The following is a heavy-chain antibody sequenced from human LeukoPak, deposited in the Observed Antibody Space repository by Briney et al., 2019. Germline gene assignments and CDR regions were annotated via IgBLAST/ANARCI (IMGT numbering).Heavy chain of an antibody. Sequence: SETLSLTCTVSGGSISSYYWSWIRQPPGKGLEWIGYIYYSGSTNYNPSLKSRVTISVDTSKNQFSLKLSSVTAADTAVYYCGRAGGGDTAMVTDYWGQGTLVTVSS. V-gene: IGHV4-59*01. D-gene: IGHD5-18*01. CDR3: GRAGGGDTAMVTDY. J-gene: IGHJ4*02. CDR2: IYYSGST. CDR1: GGSISSYY.